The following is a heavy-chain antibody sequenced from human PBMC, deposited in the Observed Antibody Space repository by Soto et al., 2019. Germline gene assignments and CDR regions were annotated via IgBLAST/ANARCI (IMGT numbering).Heavy chain of an antibody. J-gene: IGHJ4*02. D-gene: IGHD4-17*01. Sequence: GGSLRLSCAASGFTFSSYGMHWVRQAPGKGLEWVAVISYDGSNKYYADSVKGRFTISRDNSKNTLYLQMNSLRAEDTAVYYCAKEGLTTVKYYFDYWGQGT. V-gene: IGHV3-30*18. CDR3: AKEGLTTVKYYFDY. CDR2: ISYDGSNK. CDR1: GFTFSSYG.